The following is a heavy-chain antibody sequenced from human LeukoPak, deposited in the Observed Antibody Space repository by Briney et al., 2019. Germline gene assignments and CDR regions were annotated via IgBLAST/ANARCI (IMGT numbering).Heavy chain of an antibody. D-gene: IGHD5-18*01. CDR1: GFTFGSFA. CDR3: GKTTAGYSSGQKPAWPVDY. V-gene: IGHV3-23*01. CDR2: IFGSGGSP. Sequence: GGSLRLSCEASGFTFGSFAMYWVRQAPGKGLDWIAGIFGSGGSPHYADSVKGRFTISRDNSKNTVYLQINCLRAEDTAVYYCGKTTAGYSSGQKPAWPVDYWGQGTLVTVSS. J-gene: IGHJ4*02.